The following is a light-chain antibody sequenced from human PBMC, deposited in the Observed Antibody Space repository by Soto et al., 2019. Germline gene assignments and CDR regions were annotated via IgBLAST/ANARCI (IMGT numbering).Light chain of an antibody. J-gene: IGKJ4*01. Sequence: EIVLTQSPDTLSLSPGERATLSCRASQSVSSSYLAWYQQKPGQAPRLVIYGASSRATGIPDRFSGSGFGTDFTLTISRLEPEDFAVYYCQHYGSSMLTFGGGTKVEIK. CDR1: QSVSSSY. CDR3: QHYGSSMLT. V-gene: IGKV3-20*01. CDR2: GAS.